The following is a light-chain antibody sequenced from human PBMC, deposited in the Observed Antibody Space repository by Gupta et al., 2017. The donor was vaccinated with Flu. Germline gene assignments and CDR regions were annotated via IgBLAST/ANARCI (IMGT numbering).Light chain of an antibody. CDR1: QSISTN. Sequence: EIVMTQSPDTLSVSPGERVTLSCRASQSISTNLAWYQQKPGQPPRLLIYGATTRASGIPARFSDSGYGKEFTLTVSSRQSEDFAVYFCQHYSNWPPWTFGQGTKVDIK. CDR2: GAT. J-gene: IGKJ1*01. CDR3: QHYSNWPPWT. V-gene: IGKV3-15*01.